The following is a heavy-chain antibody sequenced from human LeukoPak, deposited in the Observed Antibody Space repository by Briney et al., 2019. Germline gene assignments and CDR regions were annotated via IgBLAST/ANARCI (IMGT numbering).Heavy chain of an antibody. D-gene: IGHD2-15*01. Sequence: ASVKVSCKASGYTFTSYYIHWVRLAPGQGLEWMGIINPSGSSTHYAQKFQGRVTMTTDTSTSTVYMDLGSLRSEDTAVYYCARTDCSGGSCRRAPFDPWGQGTLVTVSS. CDR2: INPSGSST. J-gene: IGHJ5*02. CDR3: ARTDCSGGSCRRAPFDP. CDR1: GYTFTSYY. V-gene: IGHV1-46*01.